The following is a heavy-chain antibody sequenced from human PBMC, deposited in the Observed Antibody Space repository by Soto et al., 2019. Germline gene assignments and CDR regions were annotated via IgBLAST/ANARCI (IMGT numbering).Heavy chain of an antibody. Sequence: PSETLSLTCTVSGGSIRSYYWSCIRQPPGKGMEWIGYIYYSGSTDYDPSLKRRVTISVDTSIFQFSLKLCSVTAADTVVYYCAGRWGTYFDFCGQGTLVTVSS. CDR2: IYYSGST. CDR1: GGSIRSYY. D-gene: IGHD7-27*01. J-gene: IGHJ4*02. CDR3: AGRWGTYFDF. V-gene: IGHV4-59*01.